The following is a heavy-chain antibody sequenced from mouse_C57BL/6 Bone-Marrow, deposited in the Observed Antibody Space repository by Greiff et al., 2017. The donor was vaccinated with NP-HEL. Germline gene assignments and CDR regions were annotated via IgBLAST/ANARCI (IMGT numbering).Heavy chain of an antibody. CDR2: ISYDGSN. CDR3: ARGYYGSSLYFDY. V-gene: IGHV3-6*01. J-gene: IGHJ2*01. D-gene: IGHD1-1*01. CDR1: GYSITSGYY. Sequence: EVKLMESGPGLVKPSQSLSLTCSVTGYSITSGYYWNWIRQFPGNKLEWMGYISYDGSNNYNPSLKNRISITRDTSKNQFFLKLNSVTTEDTATYYCARGYYGSSLYFDYWGQGTTLTVSS.